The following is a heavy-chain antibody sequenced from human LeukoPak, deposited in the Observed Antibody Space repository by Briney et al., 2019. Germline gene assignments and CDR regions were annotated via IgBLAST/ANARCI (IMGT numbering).Heavy chain of an antibody. Sequence: PGGSLRLSCAASGFTFSSYGMHWVRQAPGKGLEWVAFIRYDGSNKYYADSVKGRFTISRDNSKNTLYLQMNSLRAEDTAVYYCAKDPHDFWSGYYWVSFDYWGQGTLVTVSS. V-gene: IGHV3-30*02. CDR1: GFTFSSYG. J-gene: IGHJ4*02. CDR3: AKDPHDFWSGYYWVSFDY. D-gene: IGHD3-3*01. CDR2: IRYDGSNK.